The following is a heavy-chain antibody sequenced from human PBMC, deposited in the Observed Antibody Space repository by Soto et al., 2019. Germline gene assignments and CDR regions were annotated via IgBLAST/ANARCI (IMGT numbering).Heavy chain of an antibody. D-gene: IGHD3-22*01. CDR1: GFIFSSYA. Sequence: EVQLLESGGDLIQPGGSLRLSCAASGFIFSSYAMSWVRQAPGKGLEWVSAISSSGGSTFYADSVKGRFTISRDNSRNTLYLQMNSLRAEDTARYYCAKYQPMTQPRPYFDYWGQGTLVTVSS. J-gene: IGHJ4*02. CDR3: AKYQPMTQPRPYFDY. V-gene: IGHV3-23*01. CDR2: ISSSGGST.